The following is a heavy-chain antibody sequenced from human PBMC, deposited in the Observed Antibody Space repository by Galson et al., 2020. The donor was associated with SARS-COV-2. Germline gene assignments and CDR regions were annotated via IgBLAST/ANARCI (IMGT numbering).Heavy chain of an antibody. CDR2: MRGSGGST. CDR1: GFTFSTYA. D-gene: IGHD1-26*01. CDR3: AKGWDLRY. Sequence: TGGSLRLSCATSGFTFSTYAMSWVRQAPGKGLEWVSTMRGSGGSTSYPDSVKGRFTISRDNSKNTLYLQMNSLRAEDTAIYYCAKGWDLRYWGQGTLVTVSS. V-gene: IGHV3-23*01. J-gene: IGHJ4*02.